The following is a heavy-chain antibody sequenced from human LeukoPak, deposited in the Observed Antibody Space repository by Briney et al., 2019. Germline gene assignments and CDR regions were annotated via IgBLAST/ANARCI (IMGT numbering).Heavy chain of an antibody. D-gene: IGHD3-10*01. V-gene: IGHV3-48*01. Sequence: GGSLRLSCAASGFTFSNYSINWVRQAPGKGLEWVSFISSNIITKYYADSVKGRFTISRDNAKNSVYLQMNSLRAEDTAVYYCARDQGGSGGNWGQGTLVTVSS. CDR3: ARDQGGSGGN. J-gene: IGHJ4*02. CDR1: GFTFSNYS. CDR2: ISSNIITK.